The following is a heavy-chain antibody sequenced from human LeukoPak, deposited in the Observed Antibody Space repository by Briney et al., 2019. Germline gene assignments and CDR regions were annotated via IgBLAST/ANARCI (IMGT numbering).Heavy chain of an antibody. Sequence: GGSLRLSCAASGFTSSSFWMHWVRPAPGKGLVWVSRINSDGSSRSYADSVKGRFTISRDNAKNTLYLQMNSLRAEDTAVYYCARDVDESAGYFDFWGQGTLVTVSS. J-gene: IGHJ4*02. CDR3: ARDVDESAGYFDF. CDR2: INSDGSSR. V-gene: IGHV3-74*01. D-gene: IGHD5-12*01. CDR1: GFTSSSFW.